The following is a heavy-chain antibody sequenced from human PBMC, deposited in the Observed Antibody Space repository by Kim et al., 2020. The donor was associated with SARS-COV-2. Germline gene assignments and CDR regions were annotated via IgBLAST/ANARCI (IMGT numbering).Heavy chain of an antibody. CDR1: GGSISSSSYY. J-gene: IGHJ5*02. CDR3: ARDNPRGPLAAAGTGNWFDP. V-gene: IGHV4-39*07. CDR2: IYYSGST. Sequence: SETLSLTCTVSGGSISSSSYYWGWIRQPPGKGLEWIGSIYYSGSTYYNPSLKSRVTISVDTSKNQFSLKLSSVTAADTAVYYCARDNPRGPLAAAGTGNWFDPWGQGTLVTVSS. D-gene: IGHD6-13*01.